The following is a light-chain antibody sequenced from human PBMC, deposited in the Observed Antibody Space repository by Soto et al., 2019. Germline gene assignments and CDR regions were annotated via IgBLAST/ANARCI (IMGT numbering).Light chain of an antibody. CDR3: QQYGNLTQT. Sequence: EIVLTQSPGTLSLSPGDRATLSCRASQSVSSSYLAWYQQKGGQAPRLLIYGASRRATGTPDRFSGSGSGTEFTLTISRVEPEDFALYFCQQYGNLTQTFGVGTKV. V-gene: IGKV3-20*01. J-gene: IGKJ4*02. CDR1: QSVSSSY. CDR2: GAS.